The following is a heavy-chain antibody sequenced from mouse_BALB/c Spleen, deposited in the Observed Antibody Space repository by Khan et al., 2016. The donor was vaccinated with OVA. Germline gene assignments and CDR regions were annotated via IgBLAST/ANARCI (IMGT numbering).Heavy chain of an antibody. Sequence: EVELVASGGGLVKPGGSLKLSCAASGFTFSDYYMYWVRQTPEKRLEWVATISDGGSNTYYPDSVKGRFTISRDNAKNNLYLQMNSLKSEDTAMYFCARAGYGGFAYWGQGTLVTVSA. J-gene: IGHJ3*01. CDR3: ARAGYGGFAY. D-gene: IGHD1-1*02. V-gene: IGHV5-4*02. CDR1: GFTFSDYY. CDR2: ISDGGSNT.